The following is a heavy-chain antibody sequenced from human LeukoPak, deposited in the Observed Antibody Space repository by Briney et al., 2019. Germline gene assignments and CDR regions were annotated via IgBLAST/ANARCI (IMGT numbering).Heavy chain of an antibody. CDR1: GFTFSTYW. CDR3: ATGRGNSYV. J-gene: IGHJ3*01. V-gene: IGHV3-7*01. Sequence: GGSLRLSCAASGFTFSTYWMTWVRQAPGKGLEWVANIKQDGSEKYYVDSVKGRFTISRDNAKNSLYLQMNSLRAEDTAVYYCATGRGNSYVWGQGTMVSVSS. D-gene: IGHD5-18*01. CDR2: IKQDGSEK.